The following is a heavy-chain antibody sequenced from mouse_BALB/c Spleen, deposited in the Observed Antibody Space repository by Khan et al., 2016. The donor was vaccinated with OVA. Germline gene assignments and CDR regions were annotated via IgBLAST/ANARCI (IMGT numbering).Heavy chain of an antibody. CDR3: ARHDSTASFAY. D-gene: IGHD1-1*01. J-gene: IGHJ3*01. Sequence: EVELVESGGDLVKPGGSLKLSCAASGFTFSSYGMSWVRQTPDKRLEWVATISSGGSYTYYPDSVKGRFTISRDNAKNTLYLQMSSLKYEDTAMYYCARHDSTASFAYWGQGTLVTVSA. CDR2: ISSGGSYT. V-gene: IGHV5-6*01. CDR1: GFTFSSYG.